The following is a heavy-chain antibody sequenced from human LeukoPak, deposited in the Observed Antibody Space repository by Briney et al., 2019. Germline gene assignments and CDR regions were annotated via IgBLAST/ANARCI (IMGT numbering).Heavy chain of an antibody. J-gene: IGHJ4*02. CDR2: IRYDGSNK. D-gene: IGHD6-19*01. CDR1: GFTFSSYG. Sequence: GGSLRLSCAASGFTFSSYGMHWVRQAPGKGLEWVAFIRYDGSNKYYADSVKGRFTISRDDAKNSLYLQMNSLRAEDTAVYYCAKDRYSSGLNDFDYWGQGTLVTVSS. V-gene: IGHV3-30*02. CDR3: AKDRYSSGLNDFDY.